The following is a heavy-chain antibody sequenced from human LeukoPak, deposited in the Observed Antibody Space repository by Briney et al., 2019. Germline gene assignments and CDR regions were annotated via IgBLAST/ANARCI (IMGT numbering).Heavy chain of an antibody. CDR1: GYTFTGYY. D-gene: IGHD3-22*01. Sequence: GASLKVSCKASGYTFTGYYMHWVRQAPGQGLEWMGWINPNSGGTNYAQKFQGRVTMTRDTSISTAYMELSRLRSDDTAVYYCARDGGSGYPDLNWFDPWGQGTLVTVSS. CDR2: INPNSGGT. J-gene: IGHJ5*02. V-gene: IGHV1-2*02. CDR3: ARDGGSGYPDLNWFDP.